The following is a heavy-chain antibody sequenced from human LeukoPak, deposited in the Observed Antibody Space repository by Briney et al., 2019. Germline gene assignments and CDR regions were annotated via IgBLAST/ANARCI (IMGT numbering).Heavy chain of an antibody. J-gene: IGHJ4*02. V-gene: IGHV4-61*02. CDR3: ARRQEGHDY. CDR2: IYTTGGT. Sequence: TSLTPSLTCTVSGVSIAKTFYYWNWLRQPAGKGLEWIGRIYTTGGTDYNPSLKSRVTISLDTAKNQFSLKMTSVTAADTAVYYCARRQEGHDYWGQGTLVTVSS. CDR1: GVSIAKTFYY.